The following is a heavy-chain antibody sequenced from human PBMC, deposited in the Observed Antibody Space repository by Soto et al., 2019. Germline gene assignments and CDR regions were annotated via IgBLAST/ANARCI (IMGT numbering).Heavy chain of an antibody. D-gene: IGHD6-19*01. J-gene: IGHJ6*02. CDR2: IIPIFGTA. CDR1: GGTFSSYA. Sequence: GASVKVSCKASGGTFSSYAISWVRQAPGQGLEWMGGIIPIFGTANYAQKFQGRVTITADKSTSTAYMELSSLRSEDTAVYYCARDTQTSYSSGWWPHYYYGMDVWGQGTTVTVSS. CDR3: ARDTQTSYSSGWWPHYYYGMDV. V-gene: IGHV1-69*06.